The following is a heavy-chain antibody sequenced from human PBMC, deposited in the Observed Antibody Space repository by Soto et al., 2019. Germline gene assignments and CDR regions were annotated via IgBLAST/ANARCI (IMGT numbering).Heavy chain of an antibody. CDR2: INHSGST. J-gene: IGHJ2*01. CDR1: GGSFSGYY. Sequence: PSETLSLTCAVYGGSFSGYYWSWIRPPPGKGLEWIGEINHSGSTNYNPSLKSRVTISVDTSKNQFSLKLSSVTAADTAVYYCARARKYYGSGSRYWYFDLWGRGTLVTVSS. V-gene: IGHV4-34*01. CDR3: ARARKYYGSGSRYWYFDL. D-gene: IGHD3-10*01.